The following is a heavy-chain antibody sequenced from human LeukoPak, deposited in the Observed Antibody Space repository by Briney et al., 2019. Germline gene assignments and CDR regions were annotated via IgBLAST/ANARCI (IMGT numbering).Heavy chain of an antibody. CDR3: AKSSSGWPYSWFDP. V-gene: IGHV3-53*01. CDR2: IYSGGST. J-gene: IGHJ5*02. Sequence: PGGSLRLSCAASGFTVSSNYMSWVRQAPGKGLEWVSVIYSGGSTYYADSVKGRFTISRDNSKNTLYLQMNSLRAEDTAVYYCAKSSSGWPYSWFDPWGQGTLVTVSS. D-gene: IGHD6-19*01. CDR1: GFTVSSNY.